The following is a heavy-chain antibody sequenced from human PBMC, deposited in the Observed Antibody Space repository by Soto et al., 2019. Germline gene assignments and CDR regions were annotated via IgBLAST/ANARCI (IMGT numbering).Heavy chain of an antibody. CDR3: ARDPPSSNYDSSGYYPEYFQH. D-gene: IGHD3-22*01. J-gene: IGHJ1*01. V-gene: IGHV3-48*02. CDR2: ISSSSTI. Sequence: HPGGSLRLSCAASGFTFSSYSMNWVRQAPGKGLEWVSYISSSSTIYYADSVKGRFTISRDNAKNSLYLQMNSLRDEDTAVYYCARDPPSSNYDSSGYYPEYFQHWGQGTLVTVSS. CDR1: GFTFSSYS.